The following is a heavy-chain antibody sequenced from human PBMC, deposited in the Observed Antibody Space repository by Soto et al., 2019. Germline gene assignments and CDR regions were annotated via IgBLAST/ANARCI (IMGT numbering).Heavy chain of an antibody. CDR3: ARHRGWFGDLGDY. CDR1: GGSISSTTYY. J-gene: IGHJ4*02. Sequence: SETLSLTCTVSGGSISSTTYYWGWIRQPPGKGLEWIGSIYYSGSTYYNPSLKSRVTISVDTSKNLFSLKLSSVTAADTAVYYCARHRGWFGDLGDYWGQGTLVTVSS. V-gene: IGHV4-39*01. CDR2: IYYSGST. D-gene: IGHD3-10*01.